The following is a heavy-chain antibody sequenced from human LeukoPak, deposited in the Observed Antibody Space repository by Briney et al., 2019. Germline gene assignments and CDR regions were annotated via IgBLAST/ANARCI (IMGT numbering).Heavy chain of an antibody. D-gene: IGHD6-19*01. V-gene: IGHV4-39*01. CDR1: GGSISSSNYH. J-gene: IGHJ6*02. CDR2: IYYSGST. CDR3: ASSVAVSPSGYYGMDV. Sequence: SETLSLTCSVSGGSISSSNYHWGWIRQPPGKGLEWIGSIYYSGSTYHSPSLKSRLTISVDMSKNQFSLKLSSVTAADTAVYYCASSVAVSPSGYYGMDVWGQGTTVTVSS.